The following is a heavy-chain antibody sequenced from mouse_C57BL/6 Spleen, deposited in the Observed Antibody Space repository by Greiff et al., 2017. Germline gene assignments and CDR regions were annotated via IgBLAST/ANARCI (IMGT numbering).Heavy chain of an antibody. V-gene: IGHV1-15*01. Sequence: VKLQESGAELVRPGASVTLSCKASGYTFTDYEMHWVKQTPVHGLEWIGAIDPETGGTAYNQKFKGKAILTADKSSSTAYMELRSLTSEDSAVYYCARELLRYYAMDYWGQGTSVTVSS. D-gene: IGHD1-1*01. J-gene: IGHJ4*01. CDR1: GYTFTDYE. CDR2: IDPETGGT. CDR3: ARELLRYYAMDY.